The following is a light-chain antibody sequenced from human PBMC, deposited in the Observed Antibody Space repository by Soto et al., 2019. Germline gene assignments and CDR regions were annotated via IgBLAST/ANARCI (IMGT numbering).Light chain of an antibody. Sequence: TQSPSSLSLSXXERATLSCRASQSVSSSYLAWYQQKPGLAPRLLIYDASTRATGISDRFSGSGSGTDFTLTISRLEPEDSAVYYCQLYGRLPLTFGGGTILDIK. CDR3: QLYGRLPLT. V-gene: IGKV3D-20*01. CDR2: DAS. CDR1: QSVSSSY. J-gene: IGKJ4*01.